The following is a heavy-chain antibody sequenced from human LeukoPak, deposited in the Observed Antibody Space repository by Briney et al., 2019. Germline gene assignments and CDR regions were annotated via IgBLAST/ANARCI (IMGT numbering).Heavy chain of an antibody. Sequence: GGSLRLSCAASGFTFSNYGMHWVRQAPGKGLVWVSRINIDGSSTSCADSVKGRFIISRDNAKDTLYLQVNSLRAEDTAVYYCARAHYYNYMDVWGKGTTVTISS. CDR2: INIDGSST. V-gene: IGHV3-74*03. J-gene: IGHJ6*03. CDR1: GFTFSNYG. CDR3: ARAHYYNYMDV.